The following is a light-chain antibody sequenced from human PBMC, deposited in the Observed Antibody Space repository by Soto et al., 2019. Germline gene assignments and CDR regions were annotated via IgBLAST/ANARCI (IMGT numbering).Light chain of an antibody. CDR3: QQRISWPLT. J-gene: IGKJ4*01. V-gene: IGKV3-11*01. Sequence: EVVWTESPATLSLAPGEGATLSCRASQSVNNFLAWYQQRPGQAPRLLIYDASNRATGVPARFSGSGSGTDFTLTISSLEPEDFTIYYCQQRISWPLTFGGGTKVEVK. CDR1: QSVNNF. CDR2: DAS.